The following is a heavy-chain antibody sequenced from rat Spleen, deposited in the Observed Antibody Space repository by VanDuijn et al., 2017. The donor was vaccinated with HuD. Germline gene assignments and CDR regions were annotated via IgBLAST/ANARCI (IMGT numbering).Heavy chain of an antibody. Sequence: EVQLQESGPGLVKPSQSLSLTCSVTGHSITTSYRWNWIRKFPGNKLEWLGYVNSAGTTNYNPSLKSRISITRDTSKNQFFLQVNSVTTEDTATYYCARLGTEGIGNWFTYWGQGTLVTVSS. D-gene: IGHD1-11*01. J-gene: IGHJ3*01. V-gene: IGHV3-3*01. CDR3: ARLGTEGIGNWFTY. CDR1: GHSITTSYR. CDR2: VNSAGTT.